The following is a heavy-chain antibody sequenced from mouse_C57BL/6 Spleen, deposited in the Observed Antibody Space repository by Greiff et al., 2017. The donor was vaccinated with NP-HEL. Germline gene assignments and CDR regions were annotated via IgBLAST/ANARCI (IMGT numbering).Heavy chain of an antibody. CDR3: TTKDYDEDYDAMDY. CDR1: GFNIKDDY. J-gene: IGHJ4*01. D-gene: IGHD2-4*01. Sequence: EVKLVESGAELVRPGASVKLSCTASGFNIKDDYMHWVKQRPEQGLEWIGWIDPENGDTEYASKFQGKATITADTSSNTAYLQLSSLTSEDTAVYYCTTKDYDEDYDAMDYWGQGTSVTVSS. CDR2: IDPENGDT. V-gene: IGHV14-4*01.